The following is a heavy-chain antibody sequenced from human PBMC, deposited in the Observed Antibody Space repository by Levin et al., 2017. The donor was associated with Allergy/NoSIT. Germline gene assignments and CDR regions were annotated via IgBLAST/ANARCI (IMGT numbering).Heavy chain of an antibody. V-gene: IGHV3-33*01. CDR1: GFTFSSYG. D-gene: IGHD6-19*01. J-gene: IGHJ4*02. CDR3: ARGKQWLVQVVDY. CDR2: IWYDGSNK. Sequence: GESLKISCAASGFTFSSYGMHWVRQAPGKGLEWVAVIWYDGSNKYYADSVKGRFTISRDNSKNTLYLQMNSLRAEDTAVYYCARGKQWLVQVVDYWGQGTLVTVSS.